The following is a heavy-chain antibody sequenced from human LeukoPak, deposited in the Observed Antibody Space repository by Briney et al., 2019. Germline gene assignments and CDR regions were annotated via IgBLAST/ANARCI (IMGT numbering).Heavy chain of an antibody. D-gene: IGHD1-1*01. V-gene: IGHV4-61*08. Sequence: PSETLSLTCAVSGGSISSGGDSWSWIRQPPGKGLEWIGYIYYIGGTNYNPSLKSRVTISVDTSKNQLSLKLSSVTAADTAVYYCARVTDWNDFDYWGQGTLVTVSS. CDR2: IYYIGGT. J-gene: IGHJ4*02. CDR3: ARVTDWNDFDY. CDR1: GGSISSGGDS.